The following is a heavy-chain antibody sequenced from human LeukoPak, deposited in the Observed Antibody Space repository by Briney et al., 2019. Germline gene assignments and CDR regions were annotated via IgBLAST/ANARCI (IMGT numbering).Heavy chain of an antibody. Sequence: ASVQVSCKASGYTFTSYGITWVRQAPGKGLEWMGWISVCKGNTNEAQKFQDRVIMTADTSTGTAYMELRSLRSDDTAVYYCARDIEQEMAKEDFDYYYMDVWGKGTTVTVSS. J-gene: IGHJ6*03. D-gene: IGHD5-24*01. CDR3: ARDIEQEMAKEDFDYYYMDV. CDR1: GYTFTSYG. CDR2: ISVCKGNT. V-gene: IGHV1-18*01.